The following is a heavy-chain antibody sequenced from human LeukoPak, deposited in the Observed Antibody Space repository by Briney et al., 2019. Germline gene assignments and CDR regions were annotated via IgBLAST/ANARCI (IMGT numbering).Heavy chain of an antibody. V-gene: IGHV4-59*08. CDR2: VYNSGNT. D-gene: IGHD1-26*01. CDR1: GASISTYY. Sequence: SETLSLTCTVSGASISTYYWSWVRQPPGKGREWIGYVYNSGNTYYNPSLNSRASISEDTSKNHLSLKVNSVTAADTAVYYCARHPGVGANDTFDLWGQGTMVTISS. J-gene: IGHJ3*01. CDR3: ARHPGVGANDTFDL.